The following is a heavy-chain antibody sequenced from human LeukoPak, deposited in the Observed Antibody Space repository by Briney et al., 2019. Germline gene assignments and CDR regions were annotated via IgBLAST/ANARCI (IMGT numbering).Heavy chain of an antibody. CDR3: ARARQQMATSYFDY. J-gene: IGHJ4*02. V-gene: IGHV3-7*01. Sequence: GGSLRLSCAASGFTFSSYWMSWVRQAPGKGLEGVANIKQDGSEKYYVDSVKGRFTISRDNAKNSLYLQMSSLRAEDTAVYYCARARQQMATSYFDYWGQGTLVTVSS. CDR1: GFTFSSYW. D-gene: IGHD5-12*01. CDR2: IKQDGSEK.